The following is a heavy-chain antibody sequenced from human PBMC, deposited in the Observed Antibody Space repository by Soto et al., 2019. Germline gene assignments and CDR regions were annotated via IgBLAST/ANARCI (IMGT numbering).Heavy chain of an antibody. CDR3: ARRVDFWSGYYDF. CDR1: GGSITDSNYY. V-gene: IGHV4-39*01. J-gene: IGHJ4*02. CDR2: IYYSGNT. D-gene: IGHD3-3*01. Sequence: PSETLSLTCSVSGGSITDSNYYWAWVRQPPGKGLESIGSIYYSGNTYYNPSLKSRVTISVDTSKNQFSLKLTSVSVADTAMYYCARRVDFWSGYYDFWGQGHLVTVSS.